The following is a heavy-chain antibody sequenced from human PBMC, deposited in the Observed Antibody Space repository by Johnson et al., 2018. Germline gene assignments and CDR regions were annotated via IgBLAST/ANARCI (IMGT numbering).Heavy chain of an antibody. D-gene: IGHD4-23*01. CDR3: STDGHGGAFDL. V-gene: IGHV3-7*01. J-gene: IGHJ3*01. Sequence: VQLQESGGGVVQPGRSLRVSCAASGFTLSSYGMHWVRQASGKGLEFVANIRQDGIETNHADSVKGRFTISRDNAKNSLYLQMNSLRVEATAVYYCSTDGHGGAFDLWDQGTMVTVSS. CDR1: GFTLSSYG. CDR2: IRQDGIET.